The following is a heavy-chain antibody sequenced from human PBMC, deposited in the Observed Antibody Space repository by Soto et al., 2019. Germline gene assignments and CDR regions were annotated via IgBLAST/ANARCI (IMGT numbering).Heavy chain of an antibody. CDR3: AREPEDGVPGDY. V-gene: IGHV1-3*01. D-gene: IGHD2-8*01. J-gene: IGHJ4*02. CDR1: GYTSTSHT. Sequence: QVQLVQSGAEVKEPGASVRVSCKTSGYTSTSHTLHWARQAPGQGLEWMGWIRVAQNSPRYAQRFQGRVTFSTDTSATTGYMELSDLTREDTAIYYCAREPEDGVPGDYWGQGTLVAVSS. CDR2: IRVAQNSP.